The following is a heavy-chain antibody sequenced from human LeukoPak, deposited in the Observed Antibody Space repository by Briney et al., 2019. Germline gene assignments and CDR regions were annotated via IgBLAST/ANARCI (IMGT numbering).Heavy chain of an antibody. Sequence: GASVKVSCKASGYTFTSYGISWVRQAPGQGLEWMGWINPNSGGTNYAQKFQGRVTMTRDTSISTAYMELSRLRSDDTAVYYCARGRAMVRGVIDYWGQGTLVTVSS. CDR3: ARGRAMVRGVIDY. V-gene: IGHV1-2*02. D-gene: IGHD3-10*01. CDR1: GYTFTSYG. J-gene: IGHJ4*02. CDR2: INPNSGGT.